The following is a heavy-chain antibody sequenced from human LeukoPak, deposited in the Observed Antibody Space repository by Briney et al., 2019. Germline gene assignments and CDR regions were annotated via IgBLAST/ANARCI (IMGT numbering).Heavy chain of an antibody. D-gene: IGHD2-15*01. CDR1: GCSIGSYY. V-gene: IGHV4-59*01. Sequence: AETLPLTCTVSGCSIGSYYWRWIRQPPGKGLEWVGYISNTGNNNYIPSLKSRVTISVDTSKHQLSLKMSSVTAADTAVYYCAGSGGRSGGDYWGQGTLVTVSS. CDR2: ISNTGNN. J-gene: IGHJ4*02. CDR3: AGSGGRSGGDY.